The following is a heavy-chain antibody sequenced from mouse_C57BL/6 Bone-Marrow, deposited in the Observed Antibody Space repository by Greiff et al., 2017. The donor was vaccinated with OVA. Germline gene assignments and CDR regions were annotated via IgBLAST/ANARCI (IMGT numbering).Heavy chain of an antibody. Sequence: QVQLQQSGPELVKPGASVKISCKASGYAFSSSWMNWVKQRPGKGLEWIGRIYPGDGATNYNGKFKGKATLTADKASSTAYMQLSSLTSEDSAVYFCARRGTTQAFYYFAYWGQGTSLTVSS. D-gene: IGHD3-2*02. CDR1: GYAFSSSW. CDR3: ARRGTTQAFYYFAY. J-gene: IGHJ2*02. V-gene: IGHV1-82*01. CDR2: IYPGDGAT.